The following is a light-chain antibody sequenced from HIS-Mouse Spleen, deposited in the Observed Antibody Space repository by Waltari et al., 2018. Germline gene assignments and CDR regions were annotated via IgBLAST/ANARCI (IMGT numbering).Light chain of an antibody. V-gene: IGLV3-1*01. CDR1: NLGDKY. CDR2: QDS. J-gene: IGLJ2*01. CDR3: QAWDSSTAV. Sequence: SYELTQPPSVSVSPGQTASITCSGANLGDKYACWYQKKPGQSPVLVIYQDSKRPSGIPERFSGSNSGNTATLTISGTQAMDEADYYCQAWDSSTAVFGGGTKLTVL.